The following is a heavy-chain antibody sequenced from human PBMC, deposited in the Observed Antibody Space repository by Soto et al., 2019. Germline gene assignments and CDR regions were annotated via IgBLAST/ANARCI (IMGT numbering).Heavy chain of an antibody. D-gene: IGHD3-22*01. CDR2: IPYRGST. V-gene: IGHV4-59*01. Sequence: SETLSLTCTVSAGSITTSYWSWIRQPLGKALEWIGYIPYRGSTNYNPSLKSRLTISIDTSKSQISLKLTSMTTADTAVYYCASSGIVGREVNTWFDPWGQGTLVTVSS. CDR1: AGSITTSY. CDR3: ASSGIVGREVNTWFDP. J-gene: IGHJ5*02.